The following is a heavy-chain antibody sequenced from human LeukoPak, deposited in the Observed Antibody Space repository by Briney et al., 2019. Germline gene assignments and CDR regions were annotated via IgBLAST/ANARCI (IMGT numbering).Heavy chain of an antibody. Sequence: SETLSLTCAVYGGSFSGYYWSWIRQPPGKGPEWIGEINHSGSTNYNPSLKSRVTISVDTSKNQFSLKLSSVTAADTAVYYCARVVRGYSYGSWYFDYWGQGTLVTVSS. V-gene: IGHV4-34*01. CDR2: INHSGST. J-gene: IGHJ4*02. CDR3: ARVVRGYSYGSWYFDY. CDR1: GGSFSGYY. D-gene: IGHD5-18*01.